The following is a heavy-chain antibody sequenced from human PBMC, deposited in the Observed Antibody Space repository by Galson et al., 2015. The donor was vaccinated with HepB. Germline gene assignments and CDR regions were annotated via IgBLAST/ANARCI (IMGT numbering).Heavy chain of an antibody. D-gene: IGHD2-15*01. J-gene: IGHJ4*02. CDR3: ARDSGGGKCYSDPFDS. CDR2: IIKRGKKT. V-gene: IGHV3-48*02. Sequence: SLRLSCAAAGFSFSDYDMNWVRQAPGKGRQWISWIIKRGKKTWYANSGKVRLTISRDNSDNLLDLRINSLRDKETATYYFARDSGGGKCYSDPFDSWGQGTLLTVSS. CDR1: GFSFSDYD.